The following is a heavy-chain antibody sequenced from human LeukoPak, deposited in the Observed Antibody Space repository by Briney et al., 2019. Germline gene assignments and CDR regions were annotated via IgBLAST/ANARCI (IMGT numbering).Heavy chain of an antibody. CDR1: GFTFSDYA. J-gene: IGHJ3*02. Sequence: GGSLRLSCVASGFTFSDYAMHWVRQAPGKGLEWVAVIWYDGSNKYYADSVKGRFTISRDNSKNTLYLQMNSLRAEDTAVYYCARDRTKSDAFDIWGQGTMVTVSS. CDR2: IWYDGSNK. V-gene: IGHV3-33*08. CDR3: ARDRTKSDAFDI.